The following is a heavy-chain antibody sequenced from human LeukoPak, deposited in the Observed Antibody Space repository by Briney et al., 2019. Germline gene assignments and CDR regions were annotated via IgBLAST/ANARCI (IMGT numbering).Heavy chain of an antibody. CDR3: AKEWSAFDI. V-gene: IGHV3-11*04. CDR2: IGGSASNI. J-gene: IGHJ3*02. D-gene: IGHD2-15*01. Sequence: GGSLRLSCAASGLTVTDYYMHWIRQAPGKGLEWDSFIGGSASNIYYADSVKGRFTISRDNAKNSLYLQMNSLRAEDTAVYYCAKEWSAFDIWGQGTMVTVSS. CDR1: GLTVTDYY.